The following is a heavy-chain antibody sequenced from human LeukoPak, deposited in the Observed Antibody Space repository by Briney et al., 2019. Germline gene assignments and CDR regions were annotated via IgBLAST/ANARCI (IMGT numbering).Heavy chain of an antibody. J-gene: IGHJ6*02. CDR3: ARDRAGGRFGESYGMDV. CDR1: GGSISSYY. Sequence: SETLSLTCTVSGGSISSYYWSGIRQPAGKGLEWSGRIYTSGSTNYNPSLKSRVTMSVDTSKKQFSLKLSSVTAADTAVYYCARDRAGGRFGESYGMDVWGQGTTVTVSS. CDR2: IYTSGST. D-gene: IGHD3-10*01. V-gene: IGHV4-4*07.